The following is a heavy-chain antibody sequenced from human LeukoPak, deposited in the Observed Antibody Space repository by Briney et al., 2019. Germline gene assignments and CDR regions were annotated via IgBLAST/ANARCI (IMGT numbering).Heavy chain of an antibody. CDR3: AKDLPVNLGY. CDR2: ISGSGGST. Sequence: GGSLRLSFAASGFTFSSYSLNWVRQAPGKGLEWVSAISGSGGSTYYADAVKGRFTISRDNSKNTLYLQMNSLRAEDTAVYYCAKDLPVNLGYWGQGTLVTVSS. J-gene: IGHJ4*02. CDR1: GFTFSSYS. V-gene: IGHV3-23*01.